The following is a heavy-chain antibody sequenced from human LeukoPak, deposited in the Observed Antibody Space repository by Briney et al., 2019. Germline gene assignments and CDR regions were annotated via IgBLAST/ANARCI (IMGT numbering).Heavy chain of an antibody. CDR1: GGSISSSSYY. D-gene: IGHD2-8*01. V-gene: IGHV4-61*02. CDR3: AREGYCTNGVCHDAFDI. CDR2: IYTSGST. Sequence: PSETLSLTCTVSGGSISSSSYYWGWIRQPAGKGLEWIGRIYTSGSTNYNPSLKSRVTMSVDTSKNQFSLKLSSVTAADTAVYYCAREGYCTNGVCHDAFDIWGQGTMVTVSS. J-gene: IGHJ3*02.